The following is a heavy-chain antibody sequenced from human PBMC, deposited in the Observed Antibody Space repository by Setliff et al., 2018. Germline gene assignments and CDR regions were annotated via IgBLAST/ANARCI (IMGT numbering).Heavy chain of an antibody. Sequence: SETLSLTCNVSGGPIAGSTYYWGWIRQPPGKGLEWIGRIYYSGNTYYNSSLRSRVTISVDTSKNQFSLKLSSVAAADTAVYYCATRKSSGRLYYMDVWGKGTTVTVSS. J-gene: IGHJ6*03. V-gene: IGHV4-39*01. CDR2: IYYSGNT. CDR1: GGPIAGSTYY. D-gene: IGHD1-26*01. CDR3: ATRKSSGRLYYMDV.